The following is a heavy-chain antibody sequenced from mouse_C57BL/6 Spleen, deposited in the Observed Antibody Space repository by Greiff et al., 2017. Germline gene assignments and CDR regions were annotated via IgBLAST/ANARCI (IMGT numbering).Heavy chain of an antibody. CDR2: IDPSDSYT. J-gene: IGHJ4*01. CDR3: ARRAYYSNYDYAMDY. D-gene: IGHD2-5*01. V-gene: IGHV1-69*01. CDR1: GYTFTSYW. Sequence: QVQLQQPGAELVMPGASVKLSCKASGYTFTSYWMHWVMQRPGQGLEWIGEIDPSDSYTNYNQKFKGKSTLTVDKSSSTAYMQLSSLTSEDSAVYYCARRAYYSNYDYAMDYWGQGTSVTVSS.